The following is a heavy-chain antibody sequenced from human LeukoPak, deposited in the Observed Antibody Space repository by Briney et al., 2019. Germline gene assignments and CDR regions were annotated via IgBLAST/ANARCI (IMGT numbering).Heavy chain of an antibody. V-gene: IGHV4-4*01. D-gene: IGHD4-23*01. CDR1: GGSININNC. CDR3: ARNGGFDQDV. Sequence: SETLSLTCVVSGGSININNCYSWVRQSPGKGLEWIGEVCPRGGINYNPSLKTRVSISPDRSRNQFSLTMISLTAADTAVYCCARNGGFDQDVWGQGITVTVSS. J-gene: IGHJ6*02. CDR2: VCPRGGI.